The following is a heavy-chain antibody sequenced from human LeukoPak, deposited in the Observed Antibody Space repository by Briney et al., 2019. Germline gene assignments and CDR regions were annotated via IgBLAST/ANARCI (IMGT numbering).Heavy chain of an antibody. CDR3: AKGRAVEVVAAFNY. J-gene: IGHJ4*02. D-gene: IGHD2-15*01. V-gene: IGHV3-23*01. CDR2: ISGSGAST. CDR1: GFTFSSYA. Sequence: GGSLRLSCAASGFTFSSYAMSWVRQAPGKGLEWVSAISGSGASTYYADSVKGRFTISRDNSKNTLYLQMNSLRAEDTAVYYCAKGRAVEVVAAFNYWGQGTVFTVSS.